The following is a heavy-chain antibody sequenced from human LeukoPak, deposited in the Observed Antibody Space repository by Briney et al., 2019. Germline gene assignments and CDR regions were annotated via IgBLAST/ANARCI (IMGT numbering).Heavy chain of an antibody. V-gene: IGHV3-53*01. D-gene: IGHD4-17*01. CDR2: IYSGGSI. CDR1: GFTVSSNH. CDR3: ARGSRVTTRLDAFDI. Sequence: SGGSLRLSCAASGFTVSSNHMSWVRQTPGKGLEWVSTIYSGGSIYYADSVKGRFTISRDNSKNTLYLQMNSLRVEDTAVYYCARGSRVTTRLDAFDIWGQGTMVTVSS. J-gene: IGHJ3*02.